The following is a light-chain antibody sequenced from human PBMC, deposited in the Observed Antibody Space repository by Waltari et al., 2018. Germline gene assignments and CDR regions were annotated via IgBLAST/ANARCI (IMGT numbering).Light chain of an antibody. CDR2: WPS. Sequence: DIVMTQSPDSLAVSLGERATINCKSSQSVLYSSNNKKYLAWYHQKPGQPPKLLIYWPSTRESGVPDRFSGGVSGTDFTRTISSLQAEDVAVYYCQHYYSPPWTFGQGTKVEIK. CDR1: QSVLYSSNNKKY. CDR3: QHYYSPPWT. V-gene: IGKV4-1*01. J-gene: IGKJ1*01.